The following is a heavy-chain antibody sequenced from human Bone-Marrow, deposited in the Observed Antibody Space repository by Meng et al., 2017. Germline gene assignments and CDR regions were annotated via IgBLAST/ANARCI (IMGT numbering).Heavy chain of an antibody. D-gene: IGHD1-7*01. Sequence: SVKVSCKASGGTFSSYAISWVRQAPGQGLEWMGGINPIFGTANYEQKFQGRVTITTDESTSTTYMDLSRMRSGDTAVYYCASPRAPHPTTYRYYYSMDVWGQGTTVTVSS. V-gene: IGHV1-69*05. CDR1: GGTFSSYA. CDR2: INPIFGTA. J-gene: IGHJ6*02. CDR3: ASPRAPHPTTYRYYYSMDV.